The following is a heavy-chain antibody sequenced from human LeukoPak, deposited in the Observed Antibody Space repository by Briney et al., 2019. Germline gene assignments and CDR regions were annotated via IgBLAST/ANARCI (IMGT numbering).Heavy chain of an antibody. Sequence: GGSLRLSCAASGFTFSTYAVNWVRQAPGKGLEWVSTISGSGDSTYYADSVKGRFTISRDNSKNTLYLQMNSLRVEDTAVYYCAKTLVGATGGPLDYWGQGTLVTVSS. V-gene: IGHV3-23*01. J-gene: IGHJ4*02. CDR1: GFTFSTYA. D-gene: IGHD1-26*01. CDR3: AKTLVGATGGPLDY. CDR2: ISGSGDST.